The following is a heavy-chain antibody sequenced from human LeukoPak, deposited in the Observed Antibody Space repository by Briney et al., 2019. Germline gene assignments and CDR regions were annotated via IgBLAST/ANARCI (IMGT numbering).Heavy chain of an antibody. D-gene: IGHD3-3*01. CDR3: ARESPGGDDFWSGPDY. V-gene: IGHV1-2*02. J-gene: IGHJ4*02. Sequence: ASVKVSCKASGYTFTGYYMHWVRQAPGQGLEGMGWINPNSGGTNYAQKFQGRVTMTRDTSISTAYMELSRLRSDDTAVYYCARESPGGDDFWSGPDYWGQGTLVTVSS. CDR2: INPNSGGT. CDR1: GYTFTGYY.